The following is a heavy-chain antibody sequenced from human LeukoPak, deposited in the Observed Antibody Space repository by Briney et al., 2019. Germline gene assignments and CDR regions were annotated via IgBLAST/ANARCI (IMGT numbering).Heavy chain of an antibody. V-gene: IGHV1-69*01. Sequence: SVKVSCKASGGTFSSYAISWVRQAPGQGLEWMGGIIPIFGTANYAQKFQGRVTITADESTSTAYMELSSLRSEDTAVYYCARGFSPRDYGFWSGYFANDYWGQGTLVTVSS. D-gene: IGHD3-3*01. J-gene: IGHJ4*02. CDR2: IIPIFGTA. CDR3: ARGFSPRDYGFWSGYFANDY. CDR1: GGTFSSYA.